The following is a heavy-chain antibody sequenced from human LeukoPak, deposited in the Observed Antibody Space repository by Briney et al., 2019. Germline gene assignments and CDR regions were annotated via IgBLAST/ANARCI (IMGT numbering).Heavy chain of an antibody. CDR1: GGSISSYY. CDR3: ARGGYYYYYYMDV. V-gene: IGHV4-59*01. Sequence: SETLSLTCTVSGGSISSYYWSWIRQPPGKGLEWIGYIYYSGSTNYNPSLKSRVTISVDTSKNQFSLKLSSVTAADTAVYYCARGGYYYYYYMDVWGKGTTVTVSS. J-gene: IGHJ6*03. CDR2: IYYSGST.